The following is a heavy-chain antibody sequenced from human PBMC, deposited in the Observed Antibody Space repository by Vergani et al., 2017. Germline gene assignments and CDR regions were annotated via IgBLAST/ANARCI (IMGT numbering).Heavy chain of an antibody. CDR2: IYYSGST. CDR3: ARQGVRLNRIDNYYYYGMDV. D-gene: IGHD3-3*01. Sequence: QVQLQESGPGLVKPSETLSLTCTVSGGSISSYYWSWIRQPPGKGLEWIGYIYYSGSTNYNPSLKSRVTISVDTSKNQFSLKLSSVTAAATAVYYCARQGVRLNRIDNYYYYGMDVWGQGTTVTVSS. J-gene: IGHJ6*02. V-gene: IGHV4-59*01. CDR1: GGSISSYY.